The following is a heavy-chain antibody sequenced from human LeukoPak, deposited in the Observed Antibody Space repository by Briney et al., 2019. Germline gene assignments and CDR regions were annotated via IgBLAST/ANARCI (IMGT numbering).Heavy chain of an antibody. CDR3: VKAQYGGRAYLDY. V-gene: IGHV3-64D*06. D-gene: IGHD2-2*01. Sequence: GGSLRLSCSASGFTFSSYAMHWVRQAPGKGLEYVSAISSNGGSTYYADSVKGRFTISRDNSKNTLYLQMSSLRAEYTAVYYCVKAQYGGRAYLDYWGQGTLVTVSS. CDR2: ISSNGGST. J-gene: IGHJ4*02. CDR1: GFTFSSYA.